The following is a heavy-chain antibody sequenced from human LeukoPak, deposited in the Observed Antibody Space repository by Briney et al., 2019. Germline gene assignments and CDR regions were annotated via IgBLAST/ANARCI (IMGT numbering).Heavy chain of an antibody. CDR2: IGSSSSTI. Sequence: GGSLRLSCAASGFTFSIFGMNWVRQAPGKGLEWVAYIGSSSSTIYYADSVKGRFTISRDNAKKSLSLQMSSLRAEDTAVYYCARRRDDILSYSYDDYMDVWGKGTTVTVSS. CDR3: ARRRDDILSYSYDDYMDV. V-gene: IGHV3-48*04. CDR1: GFTFSIFG. J-gene: IGHJ6*03. D-gene: IGHD3-16*01.